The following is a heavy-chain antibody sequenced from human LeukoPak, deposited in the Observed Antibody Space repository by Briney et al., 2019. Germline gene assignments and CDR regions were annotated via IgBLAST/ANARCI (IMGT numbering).Heavy chain of an antibody. CDR2: IYYSGST. CDR1: GGSISSSSYY. J-gene: IGHJ5*02. D-gene: IGHD6-13*01. CDR3: ARQRLGIAAGGTRAVWFDP. Sequence: SETLSLTCTVSGGSISSSSYYWGWIRQPPGKGLEWIGSIYYSGSTYYNPSLKSRVTISVDTSKNQFSLKLSSVTAADTAVYYCARQRLGIAAGGTRAVWFDPWGQGTLVTVSS. V-gene: IGHV4-39*01.